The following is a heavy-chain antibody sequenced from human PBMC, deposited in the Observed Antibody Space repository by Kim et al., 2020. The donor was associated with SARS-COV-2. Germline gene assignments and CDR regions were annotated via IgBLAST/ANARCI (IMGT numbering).Heavy chain of an antibody. CDR1: GFTFSSYS. CDR2: ISSSSSYI. V-gene: IGHV3-21*01. D-gene: IGHD5-18*01. J-gene: IGHJ4*02. CDR3: ARDPTPRGAMV. Sequence: GGSLRLSCAASGFTFSSYSMNWVRQAPGKGLEWVSSISSSSSYIYYADSVKGRFTISRYNAKNSLYLQMNSLRAEDTAVYYCARDPTPRGAMVWGQGTLVTVSS.